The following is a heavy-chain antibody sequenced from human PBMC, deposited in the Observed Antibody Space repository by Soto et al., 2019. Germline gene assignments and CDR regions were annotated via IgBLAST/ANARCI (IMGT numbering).Heavy chain of an antibody. CDR3: ARGDTSYSSGWYRFDY. D-gene: IGHD6-19*01. CDR2: IYWDDDK. V-gene: IGHV2-5*02. Sequence: SGPTLVNPTQTLTLTCTFSGFSLSTSGVGVGWIRQPPGKALEWLALIYWDDDKRYSPSLKSRLTITKDTSKNQVVLTMTNMDPVDTATYYCARGDTSYSSGWYRFDYWGQGTLVTVSS. J-gene: IGHJ4*02. CDR1: GFSLSTSGVG.